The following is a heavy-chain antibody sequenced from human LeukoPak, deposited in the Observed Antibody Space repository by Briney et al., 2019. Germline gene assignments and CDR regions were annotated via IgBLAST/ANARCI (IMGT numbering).Heavy chain of an antibody. Sequence: ASVKVSCKASGYTFTGYYMHWVRQAPGQGLEWMGWINPNSGGTNYAQKFQGRVTMTRDTPISTAYMELSRLRSDDTAVYYCARVATTLKYYFDYWGQGTLVTVSS. CDR2: INPNSGGT. V-gene: IGHV1-2*02. CDR1: GYTFTGYY. D-gene: IGHD5-12*01. CDR3: ARVATTLKYYFDY. J-gene: IGHJ4*02.